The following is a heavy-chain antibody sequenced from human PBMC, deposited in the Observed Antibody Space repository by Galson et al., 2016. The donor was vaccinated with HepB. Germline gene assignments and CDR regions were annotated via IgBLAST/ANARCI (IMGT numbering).Heavy chain of an antibody. CDR3: VHTRQWNDGRYFAF. V-gene: IGHV2-5*02. D-gene: IGHD1-1*01. J-gene: IGHJ2*01. CDR2: IYWDDDK. CDR1: GFSLNTREQS. Sequence: LVKPTQTLTLTCVFSGFSLNTREQSVAWIRQPPGKGLEWLALIYWDDDKWHSPSLKSRLTVAKDTSTNQVFLRMTNMDPVDAGTYYCVHTRQWNDGRYFAFWGPGTQVTVSS.